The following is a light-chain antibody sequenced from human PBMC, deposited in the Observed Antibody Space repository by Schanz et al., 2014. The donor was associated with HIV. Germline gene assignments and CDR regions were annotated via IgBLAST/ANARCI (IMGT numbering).Light chain of an antibody. J-gene: IGKJ1*01. CDR2: VAS. V-gene: IGKV1-39*01. CDR1: QNISTW. Sequence: DIHLTQFPSTLSASVGDRVTITCRASQNISTWLAWYQQKPGKAPKVLIYVASSLQSGVPSRFSGSGSGTDFTLTISSLQPEDFATYYCQQSYSTPWTFGQGTKVEIK. CDR3: QQSYSTPWT.